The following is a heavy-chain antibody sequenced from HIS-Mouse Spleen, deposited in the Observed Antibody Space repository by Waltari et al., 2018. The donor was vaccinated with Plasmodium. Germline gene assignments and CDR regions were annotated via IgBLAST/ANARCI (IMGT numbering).Heavy chain of an antibody. CDR3: TRLSLEAKESN. CDR1: GFTFSGSA. Sequence: EVQLVESGGGLVQPGGSLKLSCAASGFTFSGSAMHWVRQASGKGLGWVGRIRSKANSYANAYAASVKGRFTISRDDSKNTAYLQMNSLKTEDTAVYYCTRLSLEAKESNWGQGTLVTVSS. V-gene: IGHV3-73*01. CDR2: IRSKANSYAN. J-gene: IGHJ4*02.